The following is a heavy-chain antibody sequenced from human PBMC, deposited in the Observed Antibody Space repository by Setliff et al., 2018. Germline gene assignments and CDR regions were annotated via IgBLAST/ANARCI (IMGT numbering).Heavy chain of an antibody. CDR1: GFTFYNSA. D-gene: IGHD2-21*02. V-gene: IGHV3-23*01. CDR2: IGHDDIT. CDR3: AKDPHPAYCGGDCSFT. Sequence: RLSCAASGFTFYNSAMSWVRQAPGKGLEWISLIGHDDITYYADSVKGRFTVSRDISKNTVYLQMSTLRAEDTAMYYCAKDPHPAYCGGDCSFTWGQGTLVTVSS. J-gene: IGHJ1*01.